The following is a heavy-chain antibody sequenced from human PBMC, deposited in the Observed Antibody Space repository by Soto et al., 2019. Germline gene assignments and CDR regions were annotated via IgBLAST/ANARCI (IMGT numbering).Heavy chain of an antibody. CDR1: GGTFSSYA. J-gene: IGHJ6*02. CDR2: IIPIFGTA. V-gene: IGHV1-69*01. D-gene: IGHD6-13*01. Sequence: QVHLVQSGAEVKKPGSSVKVSCKASGGTFSSYAISWVRQAPGQGLEWMGGIIPIFGTANYAQKFLGRVTITADESTSTAYMELSSLRSEDTAVYYCARGDIAAAAPSYYYYGMDVWGQGTTVPVSS. CDR3: ARGDIAAAAPSYYYYGMDV.